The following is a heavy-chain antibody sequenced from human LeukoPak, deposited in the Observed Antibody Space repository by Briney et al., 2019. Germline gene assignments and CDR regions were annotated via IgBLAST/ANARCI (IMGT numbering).Heavy chain of an antibody. V-gene: IGHV1-8*01. CDR1: GYTFTSYD. D-gene: IGHD1-1*01. CDR3: ARSDSGGTFDI. J-gene: IGHJ3*02. Sequence: ASVKVSCKASGYTFTSYDTNWVRQATGQGLEWMGWMNPNSGNTGYAQKFKGRVTMTRNTSIITAYMELSSLRSEDTAVYYCARSDSGGTFDIWGQGTMVTVSS. CDR2: MNPNSGNT.